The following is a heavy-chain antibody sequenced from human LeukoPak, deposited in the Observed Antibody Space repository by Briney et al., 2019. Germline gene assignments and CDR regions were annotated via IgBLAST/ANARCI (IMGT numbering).Heavy chain of an antibody. Sequence: GXXLRLSCAASGFTLSSYWMSWVRQAPGKGLEWVANIDQDGSSKHYVDSVKGRFTISRDDAKNSLYLQMNSLRAEDTAVYYCARDLFSGSYYEDFWGQGTLVTVSS. J-gene: IGHJ4*02. D-gene: IGHD1-26*01. V-gene: IGHV3-7*01. CDR3: ARDLFSGSYYEDF. CDR1: GFTLSSYW. CDR2: IDQDGSSK.